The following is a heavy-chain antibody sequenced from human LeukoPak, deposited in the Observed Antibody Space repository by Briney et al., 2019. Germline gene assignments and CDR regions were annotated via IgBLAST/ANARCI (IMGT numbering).Heavy chain of an antibody. CDR2: ISAYNGEP. D-gene: IGHD6-13*01. CDR1: GYTFNNFG. Sequence: ASVKVSCKASGYTFNNFGINWVRQAPGQGLDWIGWISAYNGEPKYAQKFHGRVTMTKDTSTSTAYMELRSLRSDDTAVYYCARDAPLYFSSWTSDHWGQGTLVTVSS. CDR3: ARDAPLYFSSWTSDH. V-gene: IGHV1-18*01. J-gene: IGHJ5*02.